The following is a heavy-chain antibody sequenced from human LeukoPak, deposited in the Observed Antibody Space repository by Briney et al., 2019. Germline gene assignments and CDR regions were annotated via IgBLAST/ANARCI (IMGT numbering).Heavy chain of an antibody. CDR3: ARCVVGATVPFDY. V-gene: IGHV1-2*04. CDR1: GYTFTGYY. J-gene: IGHJ4*02. D-gene: IGHD1-26*01. CDR2: INPNSGGT. Sequence: ASVKVSCKASGYTFTGYYMHWVRQAPGQGLEWMGWINPNSGGTNYAQKFQGWVTMTRDTSISTAYMELSRLRSDDTAVYYCARCVVGATVPFDYWGQGTLVTVSS.